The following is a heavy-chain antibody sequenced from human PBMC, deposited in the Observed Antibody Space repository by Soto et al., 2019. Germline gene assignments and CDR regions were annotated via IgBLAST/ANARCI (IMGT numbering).Heavy chain of an antibody. CDR3: AVVPAANGHYGMDV. D-gene: IGHD2-2*01. V-gene: IGHV3-11*04. CDR1: GFTFSDYY. J-gene: IGHJ6*02. CDR2: ISSSGSTV. Sequence: GGSLRLSCAASGFTFSDYYMSWIRQAPGKGLEWVSYISSSGSTVYYADSVKGRFTISRDNAKNSLYLQMNSLRAEDTAVYYCAVVPAANGHYGMDVWGQGTTVTVSS.